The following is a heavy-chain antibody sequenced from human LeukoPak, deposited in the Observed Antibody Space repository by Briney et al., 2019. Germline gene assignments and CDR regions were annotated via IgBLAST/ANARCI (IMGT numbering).Heavy chain of an antibody. J-gene: IGHJ4*02. CDR3: ARSGYYDFWSGRGQSLRFDY. Sequence: GGSLRLSCAASGFTFSSYAMSWVRQAPGKGLEWVSGISGSGGSTYYADSVKGRFTISRDNSKNTLYLQMNSLRAEDTAVYYCARSGYYDFWSGRGQSLRFDYWGQGTLVTVSS. V-gene: IGHV3-23*01. CDR2: ISGSGGST. D-gene: IGHD3-3*01. CDR1: GFTFSSYA.